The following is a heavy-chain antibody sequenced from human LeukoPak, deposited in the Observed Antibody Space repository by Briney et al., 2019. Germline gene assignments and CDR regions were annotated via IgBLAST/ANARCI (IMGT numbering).Heavy chain of an antibody. CDR2: IYYSGST. CDR3: ARGDYLKAAAGTEFDY. D-gene: IGHD6-13*01. J-gene: IGHJ4*02. Sequence: PSETLSLTCTVSGGSISNYYWSWIRQPPGKGLEWIGYIYYSGSTNYNPSLKSRVTISVDTSKNQFSLKLSSVTAADTAVYYCARGDYLKAAAGTEFDYWGQGTLVTVSS. V-gene: IGHV4-59*01. CDR1: GGSISNYY.